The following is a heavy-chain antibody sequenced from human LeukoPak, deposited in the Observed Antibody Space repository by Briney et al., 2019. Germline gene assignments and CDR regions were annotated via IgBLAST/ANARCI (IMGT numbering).Heavy chain of an antibody. V-gene: IGHV3-48*02. CDR3: ARERVIAAAGDGFDS. Sequence: GGSLRLSCAASGFTVSSNYMSWVRQAPGKGLEWVSYDYSSSTTIFYADSVKGRFTISRDNAKNSLFLQMNGLRDEDTALYYCARERVIAAAGDGFDSWGQGTLVTVSS. D-gene: IGHD2-21*01. J-gene: IGHJ4*02. CDR2: DYSSSTTI. CDR1: GFTVSSNY.